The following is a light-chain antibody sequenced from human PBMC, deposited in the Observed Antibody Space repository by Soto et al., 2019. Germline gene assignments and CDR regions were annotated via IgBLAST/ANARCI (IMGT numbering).Light chain of an antibody. J-gene: IGLJ3*02. CDR2: RNN. Sequence: QPVLTQPPSASGTPGQRVTISCSGSSSNIGNNYLYWYQQLPGMAPKLLIYRNNQRPSGVPDRISGSKSGTSASLAISGLRSEDEADYYCAAWDDSLSGVVFGGGTKLTVL. V-gene: IGLV1-47*01. CDR1: SSNIGNNY. CDR3: AAWDDSLSGVV.